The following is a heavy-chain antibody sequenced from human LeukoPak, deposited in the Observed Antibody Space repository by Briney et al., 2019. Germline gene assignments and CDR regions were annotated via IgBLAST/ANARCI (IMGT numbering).Heavy chain of an antibody. V-gene: IGHV3-74*01. CDR3: ARDNSDYDSSFFDY. CDR2: INSDGSST. J-gene: IGHJ4*02. Sequence: PGGSLRLSCAASGFTFSSYWIHWVGQAPGKGLVWVSRINSDGSSTTYADSVKGRFTISRDNAKNTLYLQMNSLRAEDTAVYYCARDNSDYDSSFFDYWGQGTLVTVSS. CDR1: GFTFSSYW. D-gene: IGHD3-22*01.